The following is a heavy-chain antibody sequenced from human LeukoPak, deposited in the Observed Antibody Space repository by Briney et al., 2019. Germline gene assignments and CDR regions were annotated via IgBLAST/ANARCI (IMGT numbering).Heavy chain of an antibody. CDR1: GFTFNTYG. CDR2: IWYDGSDK. D-gene: IGHD2-8*02. J-gene: IGHJ4*02. Sequence: GGSLRLSCAASGFTFNTYGMHWVRQAPGRGLEWVAVIWYDGSDKYYAESVKGRFTISRDNSKNTLSLQMNSLRVEDTAMYYCAKGVGRTSGRNPDYWGKGTLVTVSS. V-gene: IGHV3-33*06. CDR3: AKGVGRTSGRNPDY.